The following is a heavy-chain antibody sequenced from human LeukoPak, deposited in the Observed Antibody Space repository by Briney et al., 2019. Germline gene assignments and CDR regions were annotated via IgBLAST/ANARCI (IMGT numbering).Heavy chain of an antibody. J-gene: IGHJ4*02. CDR2: LYRDGNT. CDR1: GFTVITND. Sequence: GGSLRLSCAASGFTVITNDMTWVRQAPGKGLEWVSVLYRDGNTKYADSVQGRFTISRDNSKNTLYLEMNSLTPDDTAVYYCARGVEPLAANTLAYWGQGTLVTVSS. CDR3: ARGVEPLAANTLAY. D-gene: IGHD1-14*01. V-gene: IGHV3-53*01.